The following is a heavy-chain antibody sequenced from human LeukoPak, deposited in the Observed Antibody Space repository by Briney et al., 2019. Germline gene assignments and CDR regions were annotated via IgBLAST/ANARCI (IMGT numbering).Heavy chain of an antibody. Sequence: GGSLRLSCAASGFTFSSYAMHWVRQAPGKGREWVAVISYDGSNKYYADSVKGRFTISRDNSKNTLYLQMHSLSAEDTAVYYCARDAGEGGVTFDIWGQGTMVTVSS. CDR2: ISYDGSNK. CDR3: ARDAGEGGVTFDI. CDR1: GFTFSSYA. J-gene: IGHJ3*02. V-gene: IGHV3-30-3*01. D-gene: IGHD1-14*01.